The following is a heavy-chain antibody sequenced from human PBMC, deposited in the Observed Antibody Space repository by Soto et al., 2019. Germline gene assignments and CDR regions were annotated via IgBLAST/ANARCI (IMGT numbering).Heavy chain of an antibody. D-gene: IGHD1-1*01. CDR2: IYPGGVNI. V-gene: IGHV1-46*03. CDR1: GYSFTSNY. CDR3: GRDQSWHDLVWWFEP. J-gene: IGHJ5*02. Sequence: ASVKVSCKAIGYSFTSNYMHWVRQAPGQGLEWMGTIYPGGVNIGYAQKFKGRVTMTKDTSPSAVYMELDSLTSEDTAVYYCGRDQSWHDLVWWFEPSGQGTLVTVSS.